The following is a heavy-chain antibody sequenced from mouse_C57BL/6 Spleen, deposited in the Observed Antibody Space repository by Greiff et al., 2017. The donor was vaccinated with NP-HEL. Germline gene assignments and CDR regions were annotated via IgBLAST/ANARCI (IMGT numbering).Heavy chain of an antibody. Sequence: QVQLQQSGPGLVAPSQSLSITCTVSGFSLTSYAISWVRQPPGKGLEWLGVIWTGGGTNYNSALKSRLSISKDNSKSQVFLKMNSLQTDDTARYYCASLIYYDYDGTGFAYWGQGTLVTVSA. D-gene: IGHD2-4*01. V-gene: IGHV2-9-1*01. CDR2: IWTGGGT. CDR3: ASLIYYDYDGTGFAY. CDR1: GFSLTSYA. J-gene: IGHJ3*01.